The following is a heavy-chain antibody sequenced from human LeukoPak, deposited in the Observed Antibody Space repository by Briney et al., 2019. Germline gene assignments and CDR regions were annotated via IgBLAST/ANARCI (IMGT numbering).Heavy chain of an antibody. CDR3: ARLVLSYGNAFDH. J-gene: IGHJ4*02. D-gene: IGHD3-16*01. V-gene: IGHV4-34*01. Sequence: SETLSLTCAVYGENFSIYFYSWIRQPPGKGLEWIGEINHGGSTSYNPSLKSRVTISVDTSKNQFSLRLSSVTAADTAVYYCARLVLSYGNAFDHWGQGTLVTVSS. CDR1: GENFSIYF. CDR2: INHGGST.